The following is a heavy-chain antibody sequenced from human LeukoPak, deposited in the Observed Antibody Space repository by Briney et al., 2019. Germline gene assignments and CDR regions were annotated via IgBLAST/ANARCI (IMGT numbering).Heavy chain of an antibody. Sequence: SETLSLTCTVSGGSISSSSYYWGWIRQPPGKGLEWIGSIYYSGSTYYNPSLKSRVTISVDTSKNQFSLKPSSVTAADTAVYYCARRSSYYDSSGYYYYFLDYWGQGTLVTVSS. J-gene: IGHJ4*02. CDR1: GGSISSSSYY. V-gene: IGHV4-39*01. CDR3: ARRSSYYDSSGYYYYFLDY. D-gene: IGHD3-22*01. CDR2: IYYSGST.